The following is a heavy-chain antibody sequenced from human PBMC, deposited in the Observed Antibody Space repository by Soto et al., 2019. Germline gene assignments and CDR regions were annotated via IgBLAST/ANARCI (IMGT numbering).Heavy chain of an antibody. V-gene: IGHV4-34*01. CDR2: INHSGST. CDR1: GGSFSGYY. D-gene: IGHD3-3*01. J-gene: IGHJ4*02. CDR3: ARTKVVPAAKTYDFWSGYYPLYYFDY. Sequence: SETLSLTCAVYGGSFSGYYWSWIRQPPGKGLEWIGEINHSGSTNYNPSLKSRVTISVDTSKNQFPLKLSSVTAADTAVYYCARTKVVPAAKTYDFWSGYYPLYYFDYWGQGTLVTVSS.